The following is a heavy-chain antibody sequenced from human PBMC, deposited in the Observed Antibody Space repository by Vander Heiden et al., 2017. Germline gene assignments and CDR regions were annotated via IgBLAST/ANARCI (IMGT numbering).Heavy chain of an antibody. CDR2: MDPKTGKT. J-gene: IGHJ4*02. CDR3: ARYCSSASCYKFDY. Sequence: QVQLVLSGAEAKKPGASVQVSCKASGYTFTDCAVNWVRQAAGQGLEWVGWMDPKTGKTGYAQKFQGRVAMTRNTSITTASMELSSLRSEDTAVYDCARYCSSASCYKFDYWGQGTLVTVSS. V-gene: IGHV1-8*01. D-gene: IGHD2-2*01. CDR1: GYTFTDCA.